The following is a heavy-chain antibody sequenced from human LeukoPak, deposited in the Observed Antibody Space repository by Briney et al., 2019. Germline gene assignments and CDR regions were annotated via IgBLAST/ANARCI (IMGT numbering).Heavy chain of an antibody. CDR3: ARRRGYSYGTSDY. CDR1: GGTFGSYA. V-gene: IGHV1-69*13. D-gene: IGHD5-18*01. J-gene: IGHJ4*02. Sequence: SVRVSCKASGGTFGSYAISWVRQAPGQGLGWMGGIIPIFGTANYAQKFQGRVTITADESTSTAYMELSSLRSEDTAVYYCARRRGYSYGTSDYWGQGTLVTVSS. CDR2: IIPIFGTA.